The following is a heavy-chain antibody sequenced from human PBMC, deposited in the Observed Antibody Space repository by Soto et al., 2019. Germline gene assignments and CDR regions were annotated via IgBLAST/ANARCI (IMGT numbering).Heavy chain of an antibody. V-gene: IGHV3-30-3*01. D-gene: IGHD2-2*02. CDR2: ISYDGSNK. CDR3: ARGNEGYQLLYRYYGMDV. CDR1: GFTFSSYA. Sequence: SLRLSWATSGFTFSSYAMHWVRQAPGKGLEWVAVISYDGSNKYYADSVKGRFTISRDNSKNTLYLQMNSLRAEDTAVYYCARGNEGYQLLYRYYGMDVWGQGTTVTVSS. J-gene: IGHJ6*02.